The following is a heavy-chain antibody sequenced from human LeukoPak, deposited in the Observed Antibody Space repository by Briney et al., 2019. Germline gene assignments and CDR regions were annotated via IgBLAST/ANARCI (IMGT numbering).Heavy chain of an antibody. D-gene: IGHD2-15*01. CDR1: GFNFNSYW. J-gene: IGHJ4*02. V-gene: IGHV3-21*01. CDR2: ISSSSSYI. Sequence: GGSVSLFCAASGFNFNSYWMNWVRQAPGKGLEWVSSISSSSSYIYYADSVKGRFTISRDNAKNSLYLQMNSLRAEDTAVYYCARGTQNRYCSGGSCYSAGYWGQGTLVTVSS. CDR3: ARGTQNRYCSGGSCYSAGY.